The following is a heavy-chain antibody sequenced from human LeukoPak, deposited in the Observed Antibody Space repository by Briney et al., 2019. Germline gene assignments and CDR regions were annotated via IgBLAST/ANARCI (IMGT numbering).Heavy chain of an antibody. CDR2: VLYDGTTK. J-gene: IGHJ4*02. D-gene: IGHD3-22*01. V-gene: IGHV3-30*03. CDR3: ARDQVNRSYYYDSSGYCDY. Sequence: TGGSLRLSCAASGFTFSDCAMHWVRQAPGKGLEWVAVVLYDGTTKYYADSVQGRFTISRDNAKNSLYLQMNSLRAEDTAVYYCARDQVNRSYYYDSSGYCDYWGQGTLVTVSS. CDR1: GFTFSDCA.